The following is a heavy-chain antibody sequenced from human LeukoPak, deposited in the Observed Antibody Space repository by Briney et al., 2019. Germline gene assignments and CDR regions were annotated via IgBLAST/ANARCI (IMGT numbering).Heavy chain of an antibody. V-gene: IGHV1-18*01. J-gene: IGHJ4*02. CDR2: ISAYNGNT. CDR1: GYTFTSYG. CDR3: AREEADYDFWSGYWVFDY. D-gene: IGHD3-3*01. Sequence: GASAKVSCKASGYTFTSYGISWVRQAPGQGLEWMGWISAYNGNTNYAQKLQGRVTMTTDTSTSTAYMELRSLRSEDTAVYYCAREEADYDFWSGYWVFDYWGQGTLVTVSS.